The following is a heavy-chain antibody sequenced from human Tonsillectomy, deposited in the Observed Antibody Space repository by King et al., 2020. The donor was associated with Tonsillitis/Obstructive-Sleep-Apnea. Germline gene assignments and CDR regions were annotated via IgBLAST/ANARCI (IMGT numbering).Heavy chain of an antibody. V-gene: IGHV1-46*01. CDR2: INPSGGDT. CDR3: ARDLDGYSPL. D-gene: IGHD5-24*01. CDR1: GYTFSIYY. Sequence: VQLVESGAEVKKPGASVRVSCKASGYTFSIYYMHWVRQAPGQGLEWMGMINPSGGDTNYAQNFQGRITLTRDTSTSTVYMELRSLKSEDTAVYFCARDLDGYSPLWGQGTLVTVSS. J-gene: IGHJ4*02.